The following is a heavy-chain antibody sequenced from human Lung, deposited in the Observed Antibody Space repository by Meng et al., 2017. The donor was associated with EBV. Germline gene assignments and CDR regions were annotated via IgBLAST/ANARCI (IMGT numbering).Heavy chain of an antibody. CDR2: ISTYNDNP. J-gene: IGHJ4*02. V-gene: IGHV1-18*01. CDR3: ARDLWPHIVVVTAPSEF. D-gene: IGHD2-21*02. CDR1: GYTISSYG. Sequence: QVQLVQSGAQVKRPGASVKASCKASGYTISSYGFNWVRQAPGQGLEWLGWISTYNDNPKYAQKVQGRVTMTADTSTSTAYMELRSLTSDDTAVYYCARDLWPHIVVVTAPSEFWGQGTLVTVYS.